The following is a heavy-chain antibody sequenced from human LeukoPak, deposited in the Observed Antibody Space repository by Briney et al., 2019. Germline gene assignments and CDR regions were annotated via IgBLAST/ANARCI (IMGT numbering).Heavy chain of an antibody. J-gene: IGHJ4*02. CDR3: ARDGANDYGDYGVRDY. Sequence: PGGSLRLSCAASGFTFSSYAMHWVRQAPGKGLEWVAVISYDGSNKYYADSVKGRFTISRDNSKNTLYLQMNSLRAEDTAVYYCARDGANDYGDYGVRDYWGQGTLVTVSS. CDR2: ISYDGSNK. D-gene: IGHD4-17*01. V-gene: IGHV3-30*04. CDR1: GFTFSSYA.